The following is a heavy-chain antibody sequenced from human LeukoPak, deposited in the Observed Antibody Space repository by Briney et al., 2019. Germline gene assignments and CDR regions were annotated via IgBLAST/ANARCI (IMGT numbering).Heavy chain of an antibody. J-gene: IGHJ6*03. D-gene: IGHD3-16*02. V-gene: IGHV3-30*02. CDR3: ARDRGGIGYYMDV. CDR2: IRYDGSSE. Sequence: GGSLRLSCAASGFTFSSYGMHWVRQAPGKGLEWVAFIRYDGSSEYYADSVKGRFTISRDNAKTSLYLQMNSLRAEDTALYYCARDRGGIGYYMDVWGKGTTVTVSS. CDR1: GFTFSSYG.